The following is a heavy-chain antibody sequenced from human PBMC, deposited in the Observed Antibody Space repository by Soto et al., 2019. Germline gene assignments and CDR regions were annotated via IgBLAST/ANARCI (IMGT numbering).Heavy chain of an antibody. J-gene: IGHJ6*02. CDR3: ARDRFRSSNLVRDLMAV. V-gene: IGHV1-3*01. D-gene: IGHD3-10*01. CDR1: GYTFTSYA. CDR2: INAGNGNT. Sequence: ASVKVSCKASGYTFTSYAMHWVRQAPGQRLEWMGWINAGNGNTKYSQKFQGRVTITRDTSASTAYMELSSLRSEYTAVYYCARDRFRSSNLVRDLMAVWGQGTTVTVSS.